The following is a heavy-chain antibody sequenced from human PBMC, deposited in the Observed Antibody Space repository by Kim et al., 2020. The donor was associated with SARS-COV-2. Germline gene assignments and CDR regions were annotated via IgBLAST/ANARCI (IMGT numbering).Heavy chain of an antibody. D-gene: IGHD6-13*01. Sequence: GGSLRLSCAASGFTFSDYYMSWIRQAPGKGLEWVSYISSSSSYTNYADSVKGRFTISRDNAKNSLYLQMNSLRAEDTAVYYCARDISGPYSSSWYGFDYWGQGTLVTVSS. CDR2: ISSSSSYT. CDR1: GFTFSDYY. V-gene: IGHV3-11*06. CDR3: ARDISGPYSSSWYGFDY. J-gene: IGHJ4*02.